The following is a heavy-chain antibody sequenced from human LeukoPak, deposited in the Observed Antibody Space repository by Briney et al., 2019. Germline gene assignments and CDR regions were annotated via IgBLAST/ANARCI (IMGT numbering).Heavy chain of an antibody. CDR1: RLTFNSNA. Sequence: GGSLRLSCVVSRLTFNSNAMYWVRQAPGKGLEWVSGISVSGGSEYYADSVKGRFSASRDNSKHTVYLQMNSLRAEDTAVYFCASHAHDYDSSGCFDSWGQGALVTVSS. J-gene: IGHJ4*02. D-gene: IGHD3-22*01. CDR3: ASHAHDYDSSGCFDS. CDR2: ISVSGGSE. V-gene: IGHV3-23*01.